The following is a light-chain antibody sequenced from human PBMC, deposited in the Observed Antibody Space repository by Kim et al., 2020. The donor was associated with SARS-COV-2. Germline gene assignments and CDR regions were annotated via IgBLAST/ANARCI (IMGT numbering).Light chain of an antibody. V-gene: IGLV4-69*01. CDR3: QTWGTGFRV. Sequence: QPVLTQLPSASASLGASVKLTCTLNSGHSTYAIAWHQQHPEKGPRYLMKLNSDGSHKKGDGVPDRFSGSSFGAERYLTISSLQSDDEADYYCQTWGTGFRVFGGGTQLTVL. J-gene: IGLJ3*02. CDR2: LNSDGSH. CDR1: SGHSTYA.